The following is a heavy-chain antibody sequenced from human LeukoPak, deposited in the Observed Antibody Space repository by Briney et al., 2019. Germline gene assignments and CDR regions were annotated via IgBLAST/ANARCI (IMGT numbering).Heavy chain of an antibody. V-gene: IGHV3-48*01. CDR1: GFTFSSYS. CDR2: ISSSSSTI. D-gene: IGHD3-16*01. Sequence: GGSLRLSCAASGFTFSSYSMNWVRQAPGKGLEWVSYISSSSSTIYYADSVKGRFTISRDNAKNSLYLQMNSLRAEDTAVYYCARGALRAMDYWGQGTLVTVSS. J-gene: IGHJ4*02. CDR3: ARGALRAMDY.